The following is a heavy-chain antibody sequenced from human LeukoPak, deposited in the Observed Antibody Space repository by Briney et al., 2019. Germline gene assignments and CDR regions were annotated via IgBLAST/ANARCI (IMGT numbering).Heavy chain of an antibody. CDR3: AREVTIGGHYFDY. D-gene: IGHD3-10*01. CDR1: GGTFSSYA. Sequence: SVKVSYKASGGTFSSYAISWVRQAPGQGLEWMGGIIPIFGTANYAQKFQGRVTITADESTSTAYMELSSLRSEDTAVYYCAREVTIGGHYFDYWGQGTLVTVSS. V-gene: IGHV1-69*13. CDR2: IIPIFGTA. J-gene: IGHJ4*02.